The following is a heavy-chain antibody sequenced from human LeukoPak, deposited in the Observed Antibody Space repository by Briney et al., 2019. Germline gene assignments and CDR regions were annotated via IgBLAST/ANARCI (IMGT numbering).Heavy chain of an antibody. CDR2: INTNTGNP. J-gene: IGHJ3*02. Sequence: ASVKVSCKASGYTFTSYAMKWVRQAPGQGLEWMGWINTNTGNPTYAQGFTGRFVFSLDTSVSTAYLQISSLKAEDTAVYYCARTEIWFGELSSAFDIWGQGTMVTVSS. V-gene: IGHV7-4-1*02. CDR1: GYTFTSYA. CDR3: ARTEIWFGELSSAFDI. D-gene: IGHD3-10*01.